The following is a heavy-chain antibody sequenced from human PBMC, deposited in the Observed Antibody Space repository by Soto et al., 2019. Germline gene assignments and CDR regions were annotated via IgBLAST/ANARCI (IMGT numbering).Heavy chain of an antibody. V-gene: IGHV4-4*02. CDR3: ARDGDNWNYVDY. Sequence: SETLSLTCAVSGGSISSSNWWSWVRQPPGKGLEWIGEIYHSGSTNYNPSLKSRVTISVDKSKNQFSLKLSSVTAADTAVYYCARDGDNWNYVDYWGQGTLVTVAS. CDR1: GGSISSSNW. CDR2: IYHSGST. D-gene: IGHD1-20*01. J-gene: IGHJ4*02.